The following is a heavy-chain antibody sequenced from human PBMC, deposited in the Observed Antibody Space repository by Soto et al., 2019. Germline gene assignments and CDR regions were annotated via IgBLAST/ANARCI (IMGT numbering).Heavy chain of an antibody. V-gene: IGHV3-74*01. CDR1: GFTFSTYW. CDR2: INSAGSST. J-gene: IGHJ6*03. CDR3: AKATDYYYMDV. D-gene: IGHD4-4*01. Sequence: PGGSLRLSCAASGFTFSTYWMHWVRQAPGKGLEWVSRINSAGSSTSYADSVRGRFTISRDNAKNTLYLQMNSLRAEDTAVYYCAKATDYYYMDVWGKGTTVTVSS.